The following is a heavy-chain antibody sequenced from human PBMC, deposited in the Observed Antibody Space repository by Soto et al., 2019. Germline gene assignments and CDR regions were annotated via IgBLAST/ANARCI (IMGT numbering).Heavy chain of an antibody. CDR1: GFTFSSYA. V-gene: IGHV3-23*01. D-gene: IGHD3-10*01. CDR2: ISGSGGST. J-gene: IGHJ4*02. CDR3: AKDWAKDLWFGELFDY. Sequence: AGGSLRLSCAASGFTFSSYAMSWVRQAPGKGLEWVSAISGSGGSTYYADSVKGRFTISRDNSKNTLYLQMNSLRAEDTAVYYCAKDWAKDLWFGELFDYWGQGTLVTVSS.